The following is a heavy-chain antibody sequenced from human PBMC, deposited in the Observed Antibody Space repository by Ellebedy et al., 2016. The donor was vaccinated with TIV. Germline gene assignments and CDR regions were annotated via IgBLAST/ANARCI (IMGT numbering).Heavy chain of an antibody. CDR2: ISGRSTSI. CDR3: ARDRIYSSDY. Sequence: PGGSLRLSCAASGFPFKTYSMNLVLQAPGKGLEWVSHISGRSTSIYYADSVKGRFTISRDNAKNSLYLQMNSLRDEDTAVYYCARDRIYSSDYWGQGTLVIVSS. J-gene: IGHJ4*02. D-gene: IGHD2/OR15-2a*01. V-gene: IGHV3-48*02. CDR1: GFPFKTYS.